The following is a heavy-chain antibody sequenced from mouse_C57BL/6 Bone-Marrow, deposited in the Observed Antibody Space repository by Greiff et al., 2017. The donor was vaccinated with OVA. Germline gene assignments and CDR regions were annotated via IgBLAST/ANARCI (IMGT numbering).Heavy chain of an antibody. CDR1: GYTFTDYE. V-gene: IGHV1-15*01. D-gene: IGHD1-1*01. CDR3: TRDLIYYYGSSPLGY. CDR2: IDPETGGT. J-gene: IGHJ4*01. Sequence: VQLQQSGAELVRPGASVTLSCKASGYTFTDYEMHWVKQTPVHGLEWIGAIDPETGGTAYNQKFKGKAILTADKSSSTAYMELRSLTSEDSAVYYCTRDLIYYYGSSPLGYWGQGTSVTVSS.